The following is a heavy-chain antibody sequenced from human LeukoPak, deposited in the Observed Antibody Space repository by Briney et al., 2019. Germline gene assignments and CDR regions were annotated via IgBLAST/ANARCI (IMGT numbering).Heavy chain of an antibody. D-gene: IGHD2-15*01. CDR3: TVNYCSGGSCYML. CDR2: IRSKTSSYAT. CDR1: GFTFSSYE. Sequence: PGGSLRLSCAASGFTFSSYEMNWVRQASGKGLEWVGRIRSKTSSYATAYTASVKGRFTISRDDSKNTAYLQMNSLKTEDTAVYYCTVNYCSGGSCYMLWGQGTLVTVSS. V-gene: IGHV3-73*01. J-gene: IGHJ4*02.